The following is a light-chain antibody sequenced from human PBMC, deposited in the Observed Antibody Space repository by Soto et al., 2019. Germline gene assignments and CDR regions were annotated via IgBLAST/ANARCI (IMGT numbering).Light chain of an antibody. CDR2: AAS. V-gene: IGKV1D-12*01. J-gene: IGKJ4*01. CDR3: QQANSVLPLT. CDR1: QGISSW. Sequence: DIQMTQSPSSVSASVGDRVTITCRASQGISSWLACYQQKPGQAPKLLIYAASSLHSGVPSRFSGSGSWTDFTLTISSLHPADFATYYCQQANSVLPLTFGGGTKVEIK.